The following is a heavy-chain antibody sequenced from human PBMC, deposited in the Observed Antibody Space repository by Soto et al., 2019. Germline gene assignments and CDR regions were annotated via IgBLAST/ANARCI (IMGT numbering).Heavy chain of an antibody. V-gene: IGHV4-34*01. CDR3: VRDPTTYYDFWSGYYSNGYFDL. CDR1: GGSFSGYY. CDR2: INHSGST. D-gene: IGHD3-3*01. Sequence: SETLSLTCAVYGGSFSGYYWSWIRQPPGKGLEWIGEINHSGSTNYNPSLKSRVTISVDTSKNQFSLKLSSVTAADTAVYYCVRDPTTYYDFWSGYYSNGYFDLWGRGTLVTVSS. J-gene: IGHJ2*01.